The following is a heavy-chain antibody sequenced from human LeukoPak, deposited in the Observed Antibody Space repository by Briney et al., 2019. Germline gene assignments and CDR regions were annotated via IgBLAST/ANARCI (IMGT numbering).Heavy chain of an antibody. CDR3: ARGTDEWLRPLYGMDV. Sequence: PSETLSLTCTVSGGSISSYYWSWIRQPAGKGLEWIGRIYTSGSTNYNPSLKSRVTMSVDTSKNQFSLKLSSVTAADTAVYYCARGTDEWLRPLYGMDVWGQGTTVTVS. CDR2: IYTSGST. CDR1: GGSISSYY. V-gene: IGHV4-4*07. J-gene: IGHJ6*02. D-gene: IGHD5-12*01.